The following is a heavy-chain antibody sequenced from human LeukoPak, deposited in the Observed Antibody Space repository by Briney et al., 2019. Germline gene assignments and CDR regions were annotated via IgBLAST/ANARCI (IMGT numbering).Heavy chain of an antibody. V-gene: IGHV1-18*01. J-gene: IGHJ6*03. Sequence: GASVKVSCKASGYTFTSYGISWVRQAPGQGLEWVGWISAYNGNTNYAQKLQGRVTMTTDTSTSTAYMELRSLRSDDTAVYYCARAQIDCSSTSCYFYYMDVWGKGTTVTISS. CDR2: ISAYNGNT. CDR1: GYTFTSYG. D-gene: IGHD2-2*01. CDR3: ARAQIDCSSTSCYFYYMDV.